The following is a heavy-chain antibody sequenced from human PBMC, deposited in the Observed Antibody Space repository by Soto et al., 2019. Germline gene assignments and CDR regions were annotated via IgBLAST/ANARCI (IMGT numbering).Heavy chain of an antibody. V-gene: IGHV3-74*01. D-gene: IGHD1-26*01. CDR2: INPDGSTT. Sequence: EGQLVESGGGLVQPGGSLRLSCAASGFTFSIYWMNWVRQAPGKGLDWVSLINPDGSTTTYADSVKGRFTISRDNAKNTVYLQMTSLRVEDTAVYYCARDLRGSPDYWGQGTLVTVSS. CDR1: GFTFSIYW. CDR3: ARDLRGSPDY. J-gene: IGHJ4*02.